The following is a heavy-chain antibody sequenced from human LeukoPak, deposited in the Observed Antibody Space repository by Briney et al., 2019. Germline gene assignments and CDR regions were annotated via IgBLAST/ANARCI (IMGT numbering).Heavy chain of an antibody. CDR3: ARSFGEYSSGWYPFPRTYYYYYMDV. CDR2: INPNTGGT. Sequence: ASVKVSCKASGYNFTGYYMHWMRQAPGQGLERMGWINPNTGGTKYALQLQGRVTMTRETSIITAYMELSGLLSDDTAVYYCARSFGEYSSGWYPFPRTYYYYYMDVWGKGTTVTISS. CDR1: GYNFTGYY. V-gene: IGHV1-2*02. J-gene: IGHJ6*03. D-gene: IGHD6-19*01.